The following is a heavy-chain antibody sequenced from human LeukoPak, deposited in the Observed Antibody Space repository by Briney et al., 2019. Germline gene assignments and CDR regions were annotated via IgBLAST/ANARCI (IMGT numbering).Heavy chain of an antibody. D-gene: IGHD2-15*01. V-gene: IGHV3-30-3*01. CDR1: GFNFRSYV. CDR2: VSYDGSDI. J-gene: IGHJ4*02. CDR3: AKDLSGSFDY. Sequence: GGSLRLSCAASGFNFRSYVMYWVRQAPGMGLEWVAVVSYDGSDIYYADSVKGRFTISRDNSRNTLFLQLNSLRAEDTAVYYCAKDLSGSFDYWGQGTLVTVSS.